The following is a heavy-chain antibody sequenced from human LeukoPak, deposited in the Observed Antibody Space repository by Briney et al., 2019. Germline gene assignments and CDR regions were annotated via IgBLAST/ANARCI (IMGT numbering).Heavy chain of an antibody. Sequence: GGSLRLSRAASGFTFSSYDMHWVRQGIGKGLEWVSGIATTGATFYAGSVKGRFTISRENAKKSLYLQMNDLRAGDTAVYYCARGGELGFDSWGQGALVTVSS. CDR3: ARGGELGFDS. CDR1: GFTFSSYD. V-gene: IGHV3-13*01. J-gene: IGHJ5*01. CDR2: IATTGAT. D-gene: IGHD1-7*01.